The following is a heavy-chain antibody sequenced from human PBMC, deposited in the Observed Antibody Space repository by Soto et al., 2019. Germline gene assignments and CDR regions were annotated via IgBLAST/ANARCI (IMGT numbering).Heavy chain of an antibody. D-gene: IGHD1-26*01. Sequence: QVQLVESGGGVVQPGRSLRLSCSASGFTFSNYGIHWVRQAPGKGLEWVAVIWYDGSNKYYADSVKGRFTISRDNSKNTVNLQMNSLRVEYTAVYYCARGSSGSYDTWGQGTLVTVSS. CDR2: IWYDGSNK. CDR3: ARGSSGSYDT. CDR1: GFTFSNYG. J-gene: IGHJ5*02. V-gene: IGHV3-33*01.